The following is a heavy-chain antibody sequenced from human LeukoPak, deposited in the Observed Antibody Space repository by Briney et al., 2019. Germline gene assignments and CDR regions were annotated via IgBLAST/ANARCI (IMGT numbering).Heavy chain of an antibody. J-gene: IGHJ4*02. CDR3: ATGDSSGYYYDY. D-gene: IGHD3-22*01. Sequence: ASVKVSCKVSGYTLTELSMHWVRQAPGKGLEWMGGFDPEDGETIHAQKFQGRVTMTEDTSTDTAYMELSSLRSEDTAVYYCATGDSSGYYYDYWGQGTLVTVSS. CDR1: GYTLTELS. CDR2: FDPEDGET. V-gene: IGHV1-24*01.